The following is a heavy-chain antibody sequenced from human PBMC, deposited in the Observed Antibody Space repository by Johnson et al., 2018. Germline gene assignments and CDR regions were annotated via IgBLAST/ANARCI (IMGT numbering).Heavy chain of an antibody. Sequence: QVQLQESGPGLVKPSENLSLTCTVSGDSIGNHYWNWIRQTPGKGLEWIGHIYSAGTTNYNPSLKSRVTISMDTSKNQFFLSLMSVSAADTAVYYCARDFCGADCFLPYHMDVWGQGTTVTVSS. CDR2: IYSAGTT. D-gene: IGHD2-21*02. CDR3: ARDFCGADCFLPYHMDV. J-gene: IGHJ6*03. CDR1: GDSIGNHY. V-gene: IGHV4-59*11.